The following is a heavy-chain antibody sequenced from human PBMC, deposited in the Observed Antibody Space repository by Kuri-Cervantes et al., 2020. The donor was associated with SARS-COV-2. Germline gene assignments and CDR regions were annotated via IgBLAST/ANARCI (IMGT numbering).Heavy chain of an antibody. D-gene: IGHD4-17*01. J-gene: IGHJ4*02. CDR2: ISYSGTT. CDR3: ARHLGGYGDRGFDF. CDR1: GGSISDHY. V-gene: IGHV4-39*01. Sequence: SETLSLTCTVSGGSISDHYWGWIRQPPGKGLEWIGSISYSGTTSHNPSLKSRVTISLDTSKNQFSLRLTSVTAADSAVYYCARHLGGYGDRGFDFWGQGTLVTVSS.